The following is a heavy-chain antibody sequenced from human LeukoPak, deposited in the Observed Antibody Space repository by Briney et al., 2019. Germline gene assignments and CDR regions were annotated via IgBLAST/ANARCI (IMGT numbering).Heavy chain of an antibody. CDR2: MSYDGTNK. V-gene: IGHV3-30*18. CDR1: GFTVTSYD. J-gene: IGHJ4*02. D-gene: IGHD1-26*01. CDR3: AKAFTETRELPDS. Sequence: PGRSLRLSCAASGFTVTSYDMHWVRQAPGKGLEWVAVMSYDGTNKYYADSVKGRFTISRDNSKNTMYLQMDSLRGEDAAVYHCAKAFTETRELPDSWGQGTLVTVSS.